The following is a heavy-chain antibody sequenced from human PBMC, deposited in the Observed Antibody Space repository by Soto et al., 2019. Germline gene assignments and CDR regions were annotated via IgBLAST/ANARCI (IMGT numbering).Heavy chain of an antibody. V-gene: IGHV1-69*13. D-gene: IGHD4-17*01. CDR2: IIPIFGTA. J-gene: IGHJ4*02. CDR3: ARDRTIHADDYGDHRIYFDY. Sequence: GASVKVSCKASGGTFSSYAISWVRQAPGQGLEWMGGIIPIFGTANYAQKFQGRVTITADESTSTAYMELSSLRSEDTAVYYCARDRTIHADDYGDHRIYFDYWGQGTLVTVSS. CDR1: GGTFSSYA.